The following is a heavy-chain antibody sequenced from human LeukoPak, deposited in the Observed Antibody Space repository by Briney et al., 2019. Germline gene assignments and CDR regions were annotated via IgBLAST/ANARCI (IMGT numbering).Heavy chain of an antibody. D-gene: IGHD3-10*01. V-gene: IGHV3-11*04. CDR1: GFTFSDYY. CDR2: ISSSGSTI. J-gene: IGHJ4*02. Sequence: PGGSLRLSRAASGFTFSDYYMSWIRQAPGKGLEWVSYISSSGSTIYYADSVKGRFTTSRDNAKNSLYLQMNSLRAEDTAVYYCARDQGEGFGELGFDYWGQGTLVTVSS. CDR3: ARDQGEGFGELGFDY.